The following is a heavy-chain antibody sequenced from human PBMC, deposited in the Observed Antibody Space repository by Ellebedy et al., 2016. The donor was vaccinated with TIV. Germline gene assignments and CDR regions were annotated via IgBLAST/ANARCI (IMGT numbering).Heavy chain of an antibody. V-gene: IGHV3-48*01. CDR2: FSSSSSTI. D-gene: IGHD2-2*01. CDR1: GFTFSSYS. J-gene: IGHJ4*02. CDR3: ARAPPANDPFDH. Sequence: GESLKISCAASGFTFSSYSMNWVRQAPGKGLEWVSCFSSSSSTIFYADSVRGRFTISRDNAKNSLYLQMNSLRAEDTAVYYCARAPPANDPFDHWGQGTLVTASS.